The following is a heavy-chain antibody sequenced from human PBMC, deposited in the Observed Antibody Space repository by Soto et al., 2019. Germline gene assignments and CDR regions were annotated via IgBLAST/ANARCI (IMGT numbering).Heavy chain of an antibody. J-gene: IGHJ5*02. V-gene: IGHV4-30-2*05. Sequence: SETLSLTCAVSGGSISSGGYSWSWIRQPPGKGLEWIGYIYHSGATYFNPSLKSRLTMSVDTSKNQFSLILTSVTAADTAVYFCARDRTDSGGSPGWLDPWGQGTLVTVSS. CDR1: GGSISSGGYS. D-gene: IGHD3-22*01. CDR3: ARDRTDSGGSPGWLDP. CDR2: IYHSGAT.